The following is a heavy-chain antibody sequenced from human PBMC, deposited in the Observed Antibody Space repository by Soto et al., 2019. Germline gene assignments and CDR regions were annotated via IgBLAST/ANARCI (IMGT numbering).Heavy chain of an antibody. Sequence: GGSLRLSCAASGFTFDSCAMSWVRQAPGKGLEWILGISGSGGSTYYADSVKGRFTISRDNSKNTVYLQMNSLRADDTAVYYCAKGKTSGWYYFGFWGQGTLVTVSS. CDR2: ISGSGGST. CDR1: GFTFDSCA. V-gene: IGHV3-23*01. D-gene: IGHD6-19*01. CDR3: AKGKTSGWYYFGF. J-gene: IGHJ4*02.